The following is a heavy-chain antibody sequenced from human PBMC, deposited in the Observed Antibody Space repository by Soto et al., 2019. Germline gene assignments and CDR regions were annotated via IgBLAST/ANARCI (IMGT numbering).Heavy chain of an antibody. CDR2: IYYSGST. D-gene: IGHD3-9*01. J-gene: IGHJ5*01. CDR3: ASQYYDILTGYYRKTQYNWFXP. Sequence: SETLSLTCTVSGGSISSSSYYWGWIRQPPGKGLEWIGSIYYSGSTYYNPSLKSRVTISVDTSKNQFSLKLSSVTAADTAVYYCASQYYDILTGYYRKTQYNWFXPWGQGTLVTVSS. CDR1: GGSISSSSYY. V-gene: IGHV4-39*01.